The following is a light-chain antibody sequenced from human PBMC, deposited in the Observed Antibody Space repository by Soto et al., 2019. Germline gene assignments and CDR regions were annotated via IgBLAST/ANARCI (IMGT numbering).Light chain of an antibody. CDR3: LQDDNYPRT. Sequence: AIQMTQSPSSLSASVGDRVTITCRASQDIRNELGWYQQKPGEAPRLLIYAASSVQSGVPSRFSGRGSGTEFTLTISSLQPEDLATYYCLQDDNYPRTFGQGTKVEIK. J-gene: IGKJ1*01. CDR2: AAS. CDR1: QDIRNE. V-gene: IGKV1-6*01.